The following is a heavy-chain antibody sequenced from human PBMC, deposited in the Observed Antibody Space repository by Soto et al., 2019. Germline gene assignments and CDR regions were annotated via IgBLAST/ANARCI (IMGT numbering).Heavy chain of an antibody. CDR1: GFTFSSYA. CDR3: AKTSPHSSKYYDFWSGFPSTIDY. D-gene: IGHD3-3*01. J-gene: IGHJ4*02. V-gene: IGHV3-23*01. Sequence: GVSLILSCAASGFTFSSYAMSWVRQAPGKGLEWVSAISGSGGSAYYADSVKGRFTISRDNSKNTLYLQMNSLRAEDTAVYYCAKTSPHSSKYYDFWSGFPSTIDYWGQGTLVTVSS. CDR2: ISGSGGSA.